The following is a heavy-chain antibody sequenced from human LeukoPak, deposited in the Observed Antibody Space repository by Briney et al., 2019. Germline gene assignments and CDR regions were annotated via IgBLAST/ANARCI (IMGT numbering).Heavy chain of an antibody. CDR1: GYSFTNYW. CDR3: ARPRYSSGWYFDF. J-gene: IGHJ4*02. V-gene: IGHV5-10-1*01. CDR2: IDPSDSYT. Sequence: GESLKISWKGSGYSFTNYWISWGRPMPGKGLEWMGRIDPSDSYTNYSPSFQGHVTISTDKSINTAYLQWSSLKASDTAMYYCARPRYSSGWYFDFWGQGTLVTVSS. D-gene: IGHD6-19*01.